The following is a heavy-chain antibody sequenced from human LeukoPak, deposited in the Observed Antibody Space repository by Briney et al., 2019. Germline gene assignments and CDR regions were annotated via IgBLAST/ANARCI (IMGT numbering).Heavy chain of an antibody. D-gene: IGHD3-10*01. CDR3: AISEHYYGSGSYYEDY. V-gene: IGHV3-23*01. CDR1: GFTFSSYA. Sequence: GGSLRLSCAASGFTFSSYAMSWVRQAPGKGLEWVSAISGSGGSTYYADSVKGRFTISRDNSKNTLYLQMNSLRAEDTAVYYCAISEHYYGSGSYYEDYWGQGTLVIVSS. CDR2: ISGSGGST. J-gene: IGHJ4*02.